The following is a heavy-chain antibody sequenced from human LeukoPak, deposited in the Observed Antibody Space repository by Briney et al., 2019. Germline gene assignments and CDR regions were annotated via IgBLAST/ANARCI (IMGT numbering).Heavy chain of an antibody. CDR1: GYTLTELS. Sequence: GASVRVSFTGSGYTLTELSMHWVRQAPGKGREWGGGFDPEDGETIYAQKFQGRVTMTEDTSTDTAYMELSSLRSEDTAVYYCATDSVVGATTLSSWGQGTLVTVSS. V-gene: IGHV1-24*01. D-gene: IGHD1-26*01. CDR3: ATDSVVGATTLSS. J-gene: IGHJ5*02. CDR2: FDPEDGET.